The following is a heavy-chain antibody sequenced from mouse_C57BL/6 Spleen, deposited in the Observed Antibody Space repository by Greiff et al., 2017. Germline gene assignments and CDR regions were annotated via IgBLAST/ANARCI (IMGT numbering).Heavy chain of an antibody. D-gene: IGHD1-1*01. V-gene: IGHV5-17*01. Sequence: EVKLMESGGGLVKPGGSLKLSCAASGFTFSDYGMHWVRQAPEQGLEWVAYIRSGSSTIYYADTVKGRFTISRDNAKNTLFLQMTSLRSEDTAMYYCARTGVVAFYAMDYWGQGTSVTVSS. CDR3: ARTGVVAFYAMDY. CDR2: IRSGSSTI. CDR1: GFTFSDYG. J-gene: IGHJ4*01.